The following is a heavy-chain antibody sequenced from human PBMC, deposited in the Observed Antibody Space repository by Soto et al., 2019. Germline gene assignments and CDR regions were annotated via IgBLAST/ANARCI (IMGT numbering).Heavy chain of an antibody. V-gene: IGHV3-23*01. J-gene: IGHJ2*01. CDR1: GFTFSSYA. Sequence: EVQLLESGGGLVQPGGSLRLSCTASGFTFSSYAMSWVRQAPGKGLEWVSAISGSGVSTYYADSVKGRFTISRDNSKNTLYLLMNSLRAEDTAVYYCAKVGYYHSSGYYPYWYFDLWGRGTLVTVSS. CDR2: ISGSGVST. CDR3: AKVGYYHSSGYYPYWYFDL. D-gene: IGHD3-22*01.